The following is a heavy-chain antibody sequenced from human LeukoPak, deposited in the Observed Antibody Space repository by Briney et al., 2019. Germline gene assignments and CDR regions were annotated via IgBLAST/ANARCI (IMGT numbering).Heavy chain of an antibody. CDR3: ARGLRGGVVAAFDY. CDR2: IYVGGKT. J-gene: IGHJ4*02. D-gene: IGHD2-15*01. Sequence: PGGSLRLSCAASGFTVTTNYMSWVRQAAGKGPEWVSIIYVGGKTYYSDSVKGRFTISRDNSKNTVYLQMNSLRAEDTAVYYCARGLRGGVVAAFDYWGQGTRVTVSS. V-gene: IGHV3-53*01. CDR1: GFTVTTNY.